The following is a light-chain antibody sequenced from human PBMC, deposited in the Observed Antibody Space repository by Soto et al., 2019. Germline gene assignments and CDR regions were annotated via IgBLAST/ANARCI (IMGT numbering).Light chain of an antibody. V-gene: IGKV3-20*01. CDR3: QQYGSSPRT. J-gene: IGKJ1*01. Sequence: EIALTQSPGTLSLSPGARATLSCRASQRISNSYLAWYQQKPGQAPRLLIYGASSRATGISERFSGSGSVTDFTLTISRLEPEDFAVYFCQQYGSSPRTFGQGTKVEIK. CDR2: GAS. CDR1: QRISNSY.